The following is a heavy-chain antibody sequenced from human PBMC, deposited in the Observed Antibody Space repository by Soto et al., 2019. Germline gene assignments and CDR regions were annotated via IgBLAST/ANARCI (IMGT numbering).Heavy chain of an antibody. V-gene: IGHV1-69*04. J-gene: IGHJ4*02. CDR3: ARDSPIGSTFSGYEAIDY. CDR2: IIPLLDIT. CDR1: GGTFSNDI. D-gene: IGHD5-12*01. Sequence: SVKVSCKTSGGTFSNDIFTWVRQAPGQGLEWMGRIIPLLDITNYAQKFQGRVTITADKSTSTAYTELNSLRSEDTAVYYCARDSPIGSTFSGYEAIDYWGQGTLVTVSS.